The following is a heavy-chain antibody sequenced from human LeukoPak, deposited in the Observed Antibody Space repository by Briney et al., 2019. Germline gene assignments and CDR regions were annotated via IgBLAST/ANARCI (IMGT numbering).Heavy chain of an antibody. J-gene: IGHJ1*01. D-gene: IGHD3-9*01. CDR1: GFTFSSYA. CDR3: AKGDILTGYPTEYFQH. V-gene: IGHV3-23*01. CDR2: ISGSGGST. Sequence: GGSLRLSCAASGFTFSSYAMSWVRQAPGKGLEWVSAISGSGGSTYYADSVKGRFTISRDNSKNTLYLQMNSLRAEDTAVYYCAKGDILTGYPTEYFQHWGQGTLVIVSS.